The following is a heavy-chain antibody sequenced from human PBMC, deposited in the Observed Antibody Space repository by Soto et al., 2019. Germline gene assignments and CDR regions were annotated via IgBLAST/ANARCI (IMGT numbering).Heavy chain of an antibody. CDR3: AKEGYCTGAGCPIGSHFDY. CDR1: GFTFHRYG. J-gene: IGHJ4*02. V-gene: IGHV3-30*18. D-gene: IGHD2-8*02. CDR2: IIYDGSRQ. Sequence: QVQLVESGGGVVQPGRSLRLSCAASGFTFHRYGLHWVRQAPGKGLEWVAVIIYDGSRQYYADSVKGRFTVSRDNSNNGLYLQMNSLRAEDTVVYYCAKEGYCTGAGCPIGSHFDYWGQGALVTVSS.